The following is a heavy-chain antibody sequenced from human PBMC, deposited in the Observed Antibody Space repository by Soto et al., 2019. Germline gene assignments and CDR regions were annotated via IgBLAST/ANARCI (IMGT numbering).Heavy chain of an antibody. CDR3: ARVVWGTYRQYNWFDP. V-gene: IGHV4-30-4*01. J-gene: IGHJ5*02. CDR2: IYYSGRT. CDR1: GGSISSGDYY. D-gene: IGHD3-16*02. Sequence: QVQLQESGPGLVKPSQTLSLTCTVSGGSISSGDYYWSWIRQPPGKGLEWIGYIYYSGRTYYNPSLKSRVTIPVDTSKNQFSLKLSSVTAADTAVYYCARVVWGTYRQYNWFDPWGQGTLVTVSS.